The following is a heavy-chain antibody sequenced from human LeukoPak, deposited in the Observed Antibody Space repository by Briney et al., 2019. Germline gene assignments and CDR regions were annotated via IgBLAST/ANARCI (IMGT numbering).Heavy chain of an antibody. D-gene: IGHD5-12*01. V-gene: IGHV4-34*01. CDR3: AIRRATLFDY. CDR1: GGSFSGYY. J-gene: IGHJ4*02. Sequence: SETLSLTCAVYGGSFSGYYWSLIRQPPGKGLEWIGEINHSGSTNYNPSLKSRVTISVDTSKNQFSLKLSSVTAADTAVYYCAIRRATLFDYWGQGTLVTVSS. CDR2: INHSGST.